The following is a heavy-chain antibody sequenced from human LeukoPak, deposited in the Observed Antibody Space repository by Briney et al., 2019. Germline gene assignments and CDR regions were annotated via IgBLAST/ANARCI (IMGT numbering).Heavy chain of an antibody. J-gene: IGHJ3*01. V-gene: IGHV3-23*01. CDR3: ARCTASCYANAFDV. Sequence: HPGGPLTLLCAPSGLSLNNNAMIWLRQAPGKGLEWVSASNGGGDATEYADAVKGRFTISRDNTKKTLYLQINSLRPEDTAVYYCARCTASCYANAFDVWGQGTLLTVSS. CDR1: GLSLNNNA. D-gene: IGHD2-2*01. CDR2: SNGGGDAT.